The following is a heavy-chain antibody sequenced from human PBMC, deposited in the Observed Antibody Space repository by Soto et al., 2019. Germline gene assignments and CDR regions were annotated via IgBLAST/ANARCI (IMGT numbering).Heavy chain of an antibody. D-gene: IGHD2-2*01. CDR3: ARGYCSSTSCYDAFDI. CDR1: GYTFTSYD. Sequence: GASVKVSCKASGYTFTSYDINWVRQATGQGLEWMGWMNPNSGNTGYAQKFQGRVTMTRNTSISTAYMELSSLRSEDTAVYYCARGYCSSTSCYDAFDIWGQGTMVTVSS. J-gene: IGHJ3*02. CDR2: MNPNSGNT. V-gene: IGHV1-8*01.